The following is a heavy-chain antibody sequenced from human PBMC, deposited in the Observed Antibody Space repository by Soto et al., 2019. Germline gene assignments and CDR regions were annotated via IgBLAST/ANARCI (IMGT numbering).Heavy chain of an antibody. Sequence: GGSLRLSCTASGFTFSSHAMSWVRQAPGKGLEWVSAISGGGVSTYYADSVKGRFTISRDNSKNTLYLQMNSLRAEDTAAYYCAKDERGTTLFDNWGQGTLVTVSS. CDR2: ISGGGVST. D-gene: IGHD1-26*01. CDR3: AKDERGTTLFDN. CDR1: GFTFSSHA. V-gene: IGHV3-23*01. J-gene: IGHJ4*02.